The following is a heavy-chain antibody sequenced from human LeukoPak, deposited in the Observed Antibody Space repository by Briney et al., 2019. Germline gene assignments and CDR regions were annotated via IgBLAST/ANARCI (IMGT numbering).Heavy chain of an antibody. CDR3: VYYYGSGSVEY. V-gene: IGHV4-39*01. D-gene: IGHD3-10*01. J-gene: IGHJ4*02. CDR2: FYYSGST. CDR1: GGSITSSNYY. Sequence: SETLSLTCTVSGGSITSSNYYWGWIRQPPGKGREWIGSFYYSGSTNYNPSLKSQITISVDTSKNQFSLKLSSVTAADTAVYYCVYYYGSGSVEYWGQGTLVTVSS.